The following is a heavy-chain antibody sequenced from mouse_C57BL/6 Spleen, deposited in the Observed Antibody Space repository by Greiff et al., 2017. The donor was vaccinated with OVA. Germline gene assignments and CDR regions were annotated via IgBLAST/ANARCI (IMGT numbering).Heavy chain of an antibody. J-gene: IGHJ3*01. CDR3: AGDGHGYDVGAY. Sequence: QVQLQQSGAELVRPGTSVKVSCKASGYAFTNYLIEWVKQRPGQGLEWIGVINPGSGGTNYNEKFKGKATLTADKSSSTAYMQLSSLTSEDSAVYFCAGDGHGYDVGAYWGQGTLVTVSA. V-gene: IGHV1-54*01. D-gene: IGHD2-2*01. CDR1: GYAFTNYL. CDR2: INPGSGGT.